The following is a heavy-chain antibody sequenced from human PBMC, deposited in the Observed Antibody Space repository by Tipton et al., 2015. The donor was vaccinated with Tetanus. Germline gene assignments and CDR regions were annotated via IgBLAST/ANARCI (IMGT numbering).Heavy chain of an antibody. V-gene: IGHV4-30-4*01. Sequence: LRLSCTVSGDSVSTGNFYWSWIRKPPGKDLEWIGYIYQTGTTYYNPSLKGRVTISMDRSNTQFSLRLDSLTVADTAVYYCARAAGFLGLTHDFWGRGTLVSVSS. J-gene: IGHJ4*02. CDR1: GDSVSTGNFY. CDR2: IYQTGTT. CDR3: ARAAGFLGLTHDF. D-gene: IGHD2/OR15-2a*01.